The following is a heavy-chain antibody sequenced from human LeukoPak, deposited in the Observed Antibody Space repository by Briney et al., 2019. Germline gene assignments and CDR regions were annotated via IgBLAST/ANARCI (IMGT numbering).Heavy chain of an antibody. D-gene: IGHD6-6*01. CDR3: ARTSIAAREADY. CDR1: GFTFSSNA. CDR2: ISYDGGNT. Sequence: GGSLRLSCAASGFTFSSNAIHWVRQAPGKGLEWVAEISYDGGNTYYADSVKGRFTISRDNSKNTLYLQMGSLRAEDMAVYYCARTSIAAREADYWGQGTLVTVSS. J-gene: IGHJ4*02. V-gene: IGHV3-30*14.